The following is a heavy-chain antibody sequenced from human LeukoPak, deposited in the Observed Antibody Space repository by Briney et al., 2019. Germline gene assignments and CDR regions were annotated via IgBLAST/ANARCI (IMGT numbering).Heavy chain of an antibody. Sequence: GGSLRLPCAASGFSFSSHWVHWVRQAPGKGLVWVSRISDDGSYTSNVDSVKGRLTISRDNVNNMLYLHMNSLRAEDTAVYYCASFGISWRSSYWGQGTLVTVSS. J-gene: IGHJ4*02. V-gene: IGHV3-74*01. CDR1: GFSFSSHW. CDR3: ASFGISWRSSY. CDR2: ISDDGSYT. D-gene: IGHD2-21*01.